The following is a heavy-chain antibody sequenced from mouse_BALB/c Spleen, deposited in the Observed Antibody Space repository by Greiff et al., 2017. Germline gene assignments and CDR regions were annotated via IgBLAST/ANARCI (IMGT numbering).Heavy chain of an antibody. CDR3: ATTASDY. V-gene: IGHV5-17*02. D-gene: IGHD1-2*01. J-gene: IGHJ2*01. Sequence: EVHLVESGGGLVQPGGSRKLSCAASGFTFSSFGMHWVRQAPEKGLEWVAYISSGSSTIYYADTVKGRFTISRDNPKNTLFLQMTSLRSEDTAMYYCATTASDYWGQGTTLTVSS. CDR1: GFTFSSFG. CDR2: ISSGSSTI.